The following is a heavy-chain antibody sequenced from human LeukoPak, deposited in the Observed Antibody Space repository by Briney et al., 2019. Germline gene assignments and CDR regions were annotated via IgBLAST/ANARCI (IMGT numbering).Heavy chain of an antibody. J-gene: IGHJ3*02. D-gene: IGHD4-23*01. Sequence: GASVKVSCKASGGTFSSYAISWVRQAPGQGLEWMGGIIPIFGTANYAQKFQGRVTITADKSTSTAYMELSSLRSEDTAVYYCARDQPTVVKFLFGDAFDIWGQGTMVTVSS. CDR3: ARDQPTVVKFLFGDAFDI. V-gene: IGHV1-69*06. CDR1: GGTFSSYA. CDR2: IIPIFGTA.